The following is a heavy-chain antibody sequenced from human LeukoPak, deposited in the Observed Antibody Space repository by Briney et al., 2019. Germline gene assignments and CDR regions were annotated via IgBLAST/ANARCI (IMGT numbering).Heavy chain of an antibody. D-gene: IGHD2-2*01. Sequence: SETLSLTCTVSGGSISSYYWSWIRQPAGKGLEWIGRIYTSGSTNYNPSLKSRVTISVDTSKNQFSLKLSSVTAADTAVYYCARIQTIVVVPAANFDYWGQGTLVTVSS. V-gene: IGHV4-4*07. CDR3: ARIQTIVVVPAANFDY. CDR1: GGSISSYY. CDR2: IYTSGST. J-gene: IGHJ4*02.